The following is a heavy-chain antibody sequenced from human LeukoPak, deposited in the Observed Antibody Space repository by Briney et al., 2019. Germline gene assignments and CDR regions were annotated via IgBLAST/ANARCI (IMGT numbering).Heavy chain of an antibody. Sequence: PETLSLTCTVSGGSISSSYWSWIRQPPGKGLEWIGYIYYTGSTNYNPSLKSRVTISVDTSKNQFSLKLSSVTAADTAVYYCARDIADYTEGFGAFDIWGQGTMVTVSS. CDR1: GGSISSSY. D-gene: IGHD3-3*01. CDR3: ARDIADYTEGFGAFDI. J-gene: IGHJ3*02. V-gene: IGHV4-59*12. CDR2: IYYTGST.